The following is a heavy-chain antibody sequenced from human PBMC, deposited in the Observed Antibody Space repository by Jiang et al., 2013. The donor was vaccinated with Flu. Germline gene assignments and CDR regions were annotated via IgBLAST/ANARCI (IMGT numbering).Heavy chain of an antibody. D-gene: IGHD2-2*01. Sequence: LLKPSETLSLTCAVYGGSFSGYYWSWIRQPPGKGLEWIGEINHSGSTNYNPSLKSRVTISVDTSKNQFSLKLSSVTAADTAVYYCARLNSPTWVVVPAARTIYGMDVWGQGTTVTVSS. CDR1: GGSFSGYY. V-gene: IGHV4-34*01. J-gene: IGHJ6*02. CDR3: ARLNSPTWVVVPAARTIYGMDV. CDR2: INHSGST.